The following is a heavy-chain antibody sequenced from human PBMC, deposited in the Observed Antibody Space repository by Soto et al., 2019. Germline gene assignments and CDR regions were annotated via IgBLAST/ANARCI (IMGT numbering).Heavy chain of an antibody. D-gene: IGHD3-22*01. CDR1: GFTFSSYA. V-gene: IGHV3-23*01. J-gene: IGHJ6*02. CDR3: AKAHYYDEAGGYYYGMDV. CDR2: ISGSGGST. Sequence: GESLKISCAASGFTFSSYAMSWVRQAPGKGLEWVSAISGSGGSTYYADSVKGRFTISRDNSKNTLYLQMNSLRAEDTAVYYCAKAHYYDEAGGYYYGMDVWGQGTTVTVSS.